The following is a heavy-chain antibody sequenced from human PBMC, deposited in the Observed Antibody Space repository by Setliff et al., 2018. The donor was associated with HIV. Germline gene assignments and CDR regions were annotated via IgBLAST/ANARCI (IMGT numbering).Heavy chain of an antibody. J-gene: IGHJ5*02. V-gene: IGHV4-39*07. D-gene: IGHD3-22*01. CDR3: ARDMTYYYDTSGSFGWFDP. Sequence: SETLSLTCSVSGGSISSGSYYWGWIRQPPGKGLEWIGSMYYSGTTYYNPSLKSRVTISVDTSKNQLSLKVNSVTAADTAVYYCARDMTYYYDTSGSFGWFDPWGRGTLVTVSS. CDR2: MYYSGTT. CDR1: GGSISSGSYY.